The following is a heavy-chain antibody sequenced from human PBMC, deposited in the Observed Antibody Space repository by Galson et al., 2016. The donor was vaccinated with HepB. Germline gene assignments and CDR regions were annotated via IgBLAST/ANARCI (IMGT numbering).Heavy chain of an antibody. D-gene: IGHD5-12*01. Sequence: VSAISSAGDTYYPGAVKGRFTISRADAKDSLYLHMNSLRAGDTAVYYCATLSLYPRGYSESWGQGTLVTVSA. V-gene: IGHV3-13*01. J-gene: IGHJ5*02. CDR3: ATLSLYPRGYSES. CDR2: ISSAGDT.